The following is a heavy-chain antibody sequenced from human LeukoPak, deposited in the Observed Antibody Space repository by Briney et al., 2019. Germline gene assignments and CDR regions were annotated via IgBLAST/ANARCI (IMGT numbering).Heavy chain of an antibody. CDR2: LYSGGST. D-gene: IGHD2-2*01. CDR3: ARHGTSCCRGPKYYGMDV. V-gene: IGHV3-53*01. CDR1: AFTVSSNY. J-gene: IGHJ6*02. Sequence: GVSLRLSCAASAFTVSSNYMTWVRQAPGKGLEWVSVLYSGGSTYYADSVKGRFTISRDNSKNTLYLQMNSLRAEDTAVYYCARHGTSCCRGPKYYGMDVWGQGTTVTVSS.